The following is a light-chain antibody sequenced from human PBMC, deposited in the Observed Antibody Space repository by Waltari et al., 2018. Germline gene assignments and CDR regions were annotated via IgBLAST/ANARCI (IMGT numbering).Light chain of an antibody. CDR2: ESS. V-gene: IGLV2-23*01. J-gene: IGLJ3*02. Sequence: QAARTQPASVAGAPGQSITLSCTGTSSDVGSYNLVSWYQHHPGKAPKLMIYESSKRPSGVSYRFSASRSGNTASLTISGLLGEDEADYYCCSYAGSSTWVFGGGTKLTVL. CDR1: SSDVGSYNL. CDR3: CSYAGSSTWV.